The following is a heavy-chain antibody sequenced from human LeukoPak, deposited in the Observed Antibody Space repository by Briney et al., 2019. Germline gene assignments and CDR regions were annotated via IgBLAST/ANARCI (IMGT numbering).Heavy chain of an antibody. CDR3: ARVATESYYYYYYMDV. D-gene: IGHD4-11*01. V-gene: IGHV4-30-4*08. J-gene: IGHJ6*03. CDR2: IYYSGST. Sequence: SETLSLTCTVSGGSISSGDYYRSWIRQPPGKGLEWIGYIYYSGSTYYNPSLKSRVTISVDTSKNQFSLKLSSVTAADTAVYYCARVATESYYYYYYMDVWGKGTTVTVSS. CDR1: GGSISSGDYY.